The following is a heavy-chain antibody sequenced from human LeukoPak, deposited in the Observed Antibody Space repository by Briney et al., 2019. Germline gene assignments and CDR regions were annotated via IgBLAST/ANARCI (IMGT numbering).Heavy chain of an antibody. CDR2: IWYDGSNK. V-gene: IGHV3-33*01. Sequence: GGSLRLSCAASGFTFSSYGMHWVRQAPGKGLEWVAVIWYDGSNKYYADSVKGRFTISRDNSKNTLYLQMNSLRAEDTAVYYCARVSYGDSGYFDYWGQGTLVTVSS. J-gene: IGHJ4*02. CDR1: GFTFSSYG. CDR3: ARVSYGDSGYFDY. D-gene: IGHD4-17*01.